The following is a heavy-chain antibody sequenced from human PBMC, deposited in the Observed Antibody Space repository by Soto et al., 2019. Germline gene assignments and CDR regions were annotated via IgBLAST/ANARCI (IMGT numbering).Heavy chain of an antibody. CDR3: ARGLPYYDFWSGYPPAGESPFDY. V-gene: IGHV4-34*01. D-gene: IGHD3-3*01. CDR1: GGSFSGYY. CDR2: INHSGST. Sequence: SETLSLTCAVYGGSFSGYYWSWIRQPPGKGLEWIGEINHSGSTNYNPSLKSRVTISVDTSKNQFSLKLSSVTAADTAVYYCARGLPYYDFWSGYPPAGESPFDYWGQGTLVTVSS. J-gene: IGHJ4*02.